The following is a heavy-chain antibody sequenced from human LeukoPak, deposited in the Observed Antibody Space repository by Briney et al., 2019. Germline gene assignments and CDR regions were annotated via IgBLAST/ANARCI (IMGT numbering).Heavy chain of an antibody. J-gene: IGHJ4*02. CDR2: IRSKANSYAT. D-gene: IGHD3-22*01. Sequence: PGGSLKLSCAASVFTFSGSAMHWVRQASGKGLEWVGRIRSKANSYATAYAASVKGRFTISRDDSKNTAYLQMNSLTTEDTAVYYCTSPYYYDSSGYYPVDYWGQGTLVTVSS. CDR3: TSPYYYDSSGYYPVDY. V-gene: IGHV3-73*01. CDR1: VFTFSGSA.